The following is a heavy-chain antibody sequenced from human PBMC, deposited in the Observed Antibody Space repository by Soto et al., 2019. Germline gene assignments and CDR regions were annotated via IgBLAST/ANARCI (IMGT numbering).Heavy chain of an antibody. CDR2: INGGGETT. J-gene: IGHJ4*02. CDR1: GFTFSSYA. CDR3: AKLGLAVIKAFDS. V-gene: IGHV3-23*01. D-gene: IGHD3-22*01. Sequence: PGGSLRLSCAASGFTFSSYAMGWVRQAPGKGLEWVSSINGGGETTSYSDSVEGRFTTSRDNSKNTLYLQINSMRAEDTAVYYCAKLGLAVIKAFDSWGQGTLVTVSS.